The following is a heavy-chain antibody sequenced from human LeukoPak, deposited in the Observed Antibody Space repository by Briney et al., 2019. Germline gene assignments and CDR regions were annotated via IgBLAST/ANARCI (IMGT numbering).Heavy chain of an antibody. V-gene: IGHV1-3*01. J-gene: IGHJ4*02. CDR3: ARPGFPHPVAVNPLDY. CDR1: GYNFISYA. D-gene: IGHD6-19*01. CDR2: INAASGDT. Sequence: ASVKVSCKASGYNFISYAFHWVRLAPGQRLEWMGWINAASGDTEYSQNFQGRVPITRDTSASTAYMELSRLRSEDTAVYYCARPGFPHPVAVNPLDYWGQGTLVTVST.